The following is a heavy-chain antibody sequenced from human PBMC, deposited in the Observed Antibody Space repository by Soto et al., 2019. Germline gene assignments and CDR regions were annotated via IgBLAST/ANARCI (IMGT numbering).Heavy chain of an antibody. CDR1: RFIFSNYW. V-gene: IGHV3-7*01. D-gene: IGHD6-19*01. CDR2: IKEDGSEK. Sequence: GGSLRLSCAGFRFIFSNYWMTWVRQAPGKGLEWVANIKEDGSEKYYVDSVKGRFTISRDNAKNSLYLQMNSLRAEDTGVYFCAKTGDSSPSFPSYWGQGTLVTVSS. J-gene: IGHJ4*02. CDR3: AKTGDSSPSFPSY.